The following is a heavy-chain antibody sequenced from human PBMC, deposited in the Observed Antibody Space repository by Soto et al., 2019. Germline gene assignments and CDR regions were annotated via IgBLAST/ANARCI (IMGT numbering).Heavy chain of an antibody. Sequence: GGSLRLSCAASGFTFDDYAMHWVRQAPGKGLEWVSLISWDGGSTYYADSVKGRFTISRDNSKNSLYLQMNSLRAEDTALYYCAKDTSAAAKAAFDIWGQGTMVTVSS. D-gene: IGHD6-13*01. CDR3: AKDTSAAAKAAFDI. J-gene: IGHJ3*02. CDR2: ISWDGGST. CDR1: GFTFDDYA. V-gene: IGHV3-43D*04.